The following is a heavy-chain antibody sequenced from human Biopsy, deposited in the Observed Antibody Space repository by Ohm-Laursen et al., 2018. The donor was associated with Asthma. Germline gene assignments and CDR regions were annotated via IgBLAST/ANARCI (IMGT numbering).Heavy chain of an antibody. CDR3: ASDFPKDYVRYNFQF. CDR2: HDHEEGGT. Sequence: ASVKVSCKVSGYNLTDLSMHWVRQAPGQGLEWMGGHDHEEGGTVNARRFQGRVTMTEDTSTDTAYMELSSLSSDDTAVYYCASDFPKDYVRYNFQFWGQGTLVTVSS. CDR1: GYNLTDLS. D-gene: IGHD4-17*01. V-gene: IGHV1-24*01. J-gene: IGHJ4*02.